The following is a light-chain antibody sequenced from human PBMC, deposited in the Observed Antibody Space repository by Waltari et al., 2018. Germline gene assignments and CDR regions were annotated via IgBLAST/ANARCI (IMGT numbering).Light chain of an antibody. CDR1: QSLVLSDGNTY. CDR2: EVS. Sequence: DVVMTQSPLSLPVTLGQPASISCRSGQSLVLSDGNTYLSWFHQRPGQSPRRLIYEVSNRDSGVPDRFSGSGSGTDFTLKISRVEAEDVGIFYCMEGSHWPYTFGQGTKLEIK. J-gene: IGKJ2*01. CDR3: MEGSHWPYT. V-gene: IGKV2-30*01.